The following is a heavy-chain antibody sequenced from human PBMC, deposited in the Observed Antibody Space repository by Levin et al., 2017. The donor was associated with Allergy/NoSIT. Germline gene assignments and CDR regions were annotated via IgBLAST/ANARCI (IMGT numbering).Heavy chain of an antibody. CDR1: GGSISSGSYY. CDR3: AREGITMVRGVGGHNWFDP. Sequence: SETLSLTCTVSGGSISSGSYYWSWIRQPAGKGLEWIGRIYTSGSTNYNPSLKSRVTISVDTSKNQFSLKLSSVTAADTAVYYCAREGITMVRGVGGHNWFDPWGQGTLVTVSS. J-gene: IGHJ5*02. D-gene: IGHD3-10*01. CDR2: IYTSGST. V-gene: IGHV4-61*02.